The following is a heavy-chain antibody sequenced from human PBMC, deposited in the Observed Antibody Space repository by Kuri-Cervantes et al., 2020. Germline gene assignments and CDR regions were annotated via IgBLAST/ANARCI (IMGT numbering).Heavy chain of an antibody. Sequence: ASVNVSCKASGYTFTRYGISWVRQAPGQGLEWMGWISAYNGNTNHTQKFQGRVTLTTDTSTSTAYMELRNLRSDDTAVDDCARGGGLGYCTGGVCYTDYYYYMDVWGKGTTVTVSS. V-gene: IGHV1-18*01. D-gene: IGHD2-8*02. CDR1: GYTFTRYG. J-gene: IGHJ6*03. CDR2: ISAYNGNT. CDR3: ARGGGLGYCTGGVCYTDYYYYMDV.